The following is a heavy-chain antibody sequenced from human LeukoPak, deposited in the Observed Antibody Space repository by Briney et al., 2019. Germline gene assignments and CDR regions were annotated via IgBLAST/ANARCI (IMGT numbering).Heavy chain of an antibody. CDR1: GFTFSSYA. Sequence: GGSLRLSCAASGFTFSSYAMSWVRQAPGKGLEWVSAISGSGGSTYYADSVKGRFTISRDNSKNTLYLQMNSLRAEDTAVYYCASSSMIVVVITTFLSYWGQGTLVTVSS. CDR3: ASSSMIVVVITTFLSY. J-gene: IGHJ4*02. V-gene: IGHV3-23*01. D-gene: IGHD3-22*01. CDR2: ISGSGGST.